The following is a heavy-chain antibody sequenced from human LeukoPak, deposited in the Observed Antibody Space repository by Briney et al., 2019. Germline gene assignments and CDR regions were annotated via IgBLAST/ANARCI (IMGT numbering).Heavy chain of an antibody. V-gene: IGHV4-59*08. CDR3: ARRSPFENFFDF. J-gene: IGHJ4*02. CDR1: ADSFSTYY. CDR2: IYSIGSS. Sequence: SETLSLTCTVSADSFSTYYWSWIRQPPGKGREWMGNIYSIGSSYYNPSLKSRLTMSVDTSKNQLSLRLTSLTAADSAVYYCARRSPFENFFDFWGQGIPVTVSS.